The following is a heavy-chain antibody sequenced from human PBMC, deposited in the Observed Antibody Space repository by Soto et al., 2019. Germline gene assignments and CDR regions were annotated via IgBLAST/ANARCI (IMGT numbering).Heavy chain of an antibody. CDR1: GYTFTSYA. D-gene: IGHD1-26*01. J-gene: IGHJ4*02. V-gene: IGHV1-3*01. CDR3: ARDLGVGAASDY. CDR2: INAGNGNT. Sequence: ASVKVSCKASGYTFTSYAMHWVRQAPGQRLEWMGWINAGNGNTKYSQKFQGRVTITRDTSASTAYMELSSLGSEDTAVYYCARDLGVGAASDYWGQGTLVTVSS.